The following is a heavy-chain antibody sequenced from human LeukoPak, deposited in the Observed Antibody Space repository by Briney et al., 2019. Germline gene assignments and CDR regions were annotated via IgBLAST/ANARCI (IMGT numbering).Heavy chain of an antibody. J-gene: IGHJ4*02. D-gene: IGHD3-3*01. Sequence: PGGSLRLSCAASGFTFSTYWMSWVRQAPGKGLEWVSYISSSGSTIYYADSVKGRFTISRDNAKNSLYLQMNSLRAEDTAVYYCARAVWSGFPYYFDYWGQGTLVTVSS. CDR2: ISSSGSTI. CDR3: ARAVWSGFPYYFDY. V-gene: IGHV3-48*04. CDR1: GFTFSTYW.